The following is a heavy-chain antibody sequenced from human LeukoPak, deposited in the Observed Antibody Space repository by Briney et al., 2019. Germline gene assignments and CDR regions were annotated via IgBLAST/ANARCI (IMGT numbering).Heavy chain of an antibody. D-gene: IGHD2-21*01. CDR2: INPNSGGT. J-gene: IGHJ5*02. Sequence: ASVKVSCKTSGYSFTDYYMHWVRQAPGQGLEWMGWINPNSGGTSSAQKFQGRVTMTRDTYITTVYMEASWLTSDDTAIYYCARADRLHGGPYLIGPWGQGTLVTVSS. CDR3: ARADRLHGGPYLIGP. CDR1: GYSFTDYY. V-gene: IGHV1-2*02.